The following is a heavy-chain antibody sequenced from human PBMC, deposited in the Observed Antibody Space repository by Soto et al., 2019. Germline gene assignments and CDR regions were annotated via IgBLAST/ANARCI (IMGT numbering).Heavy chain of an antibody. D-gene: IGHD3-10*01. J-gene: IGHJ6*02. CDR2: ISGSGGST. CDR1: GFTFSSYA. V-gene: IGHV3-23*01. Sequence: HPGGSLRLSCAASGFTFSSYAMSWVRQAPGKGLEWVSAISGSGGSTYYADSVKGRFTISRDNSKNTLYLQMNSLRAEDTAVYYCAKALLLWFGELSNYYYGMDVWGQGTTVTVSS. CDR3: AKALLLWFGELSNYYYGMDV.